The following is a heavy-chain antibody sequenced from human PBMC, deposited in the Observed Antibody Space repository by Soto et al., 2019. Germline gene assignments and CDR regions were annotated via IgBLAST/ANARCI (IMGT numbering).Heavy chain of an antibody. D-gene: IGHD3-10*01. CDR2: ISFDGRDI. J-gene: IGHJ4*02. CDR1: GFTFSSFA. CDR3: AKESLDYFDSGRFYAPAFDH. V-gene: IGHV3-30*18. Sequence: QVQLVESGGGVVHPGTSLRLSCVTSGFTFSSFAMDWVRQAPGKGLEWVAAISFDGRDISYRESVKSRFIISRDKFKNTVYLQMNSLRPEDTAVYYCAKESLDYFDSGRFYAPAFDHWGQGTLVTVSS.